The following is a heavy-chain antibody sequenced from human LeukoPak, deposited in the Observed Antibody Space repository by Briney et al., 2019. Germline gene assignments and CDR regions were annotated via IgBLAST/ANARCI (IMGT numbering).Heavy chain of an antibody. V-gene: IGHV3-33*06. CDR3: AKGPLPQAADGPPAY. Sequence: GGSLRLSCTASGFTFSNYGMHWVRQAPGKGLEWVAVIWYDGTHKYYGDSVKGRFTISRDTSKNTLYLQMNSLRAEDTAVYYCAKGPLPQAADGPPAYWGHGTLVTVSS. CDR1: GFTFSNYG. D-gene: IGHD6-13*01. J-gene: IGHJ4*01. CDR2: IWYDGTHK.